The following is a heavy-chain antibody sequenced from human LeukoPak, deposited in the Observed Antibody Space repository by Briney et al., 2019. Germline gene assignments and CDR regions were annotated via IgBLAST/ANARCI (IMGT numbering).Heavy chain of an antibody. D-gene: IGHD3-22*01. CDR3: ARDFFHSSESRPFDY. CDR1: GFTFGAYT. J-gene: IGHJ4*02. CDR2: IFSRSESI. Sequence: GGSLRLPCAASGFTFGAYTINWVRQAPGKGLEWVSCIFSRSESILYADSVKGRFTISRDNAKNLLYLQMDSLRVEDTAVYYCARDFFHSSESRPFDYWGQGTLVTVSS. V-gene: IGHV3-21*06.